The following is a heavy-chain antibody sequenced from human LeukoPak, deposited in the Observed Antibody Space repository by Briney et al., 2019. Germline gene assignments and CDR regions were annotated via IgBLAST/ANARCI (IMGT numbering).Heavy chain of an antibody. V-gene: IGHV1-18*01. D-gene: IGHD5-12*01. J-gene: IGHJ4*02. CDR3: ARVQGDRSGYDFDY. CDR1: GYTFTSYG. Sequence: PGASVKVSCKASGYTFTSYGISWVRQAPGQRLEWMGWISAYNGSTNYAQKLQGRVTMTTDTSTSTAYMELRSLRSDDTAVYYCARVQGDRSGYDFDYWGQGTLVTVSS. CDR2: ISAYNGST.